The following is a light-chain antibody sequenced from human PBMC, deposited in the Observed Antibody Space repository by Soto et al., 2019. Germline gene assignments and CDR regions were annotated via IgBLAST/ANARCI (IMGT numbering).Light chain of an antibody. V-gene: IGKV1-6*01. Sequence: IQMTQSPPFLSASVGDHVTITCRASQGINNNLAWFQQNPGKAPKLLIYDASSLQTGVPSRFSGSGSGTDFTLTISSLQPEDFASYFCLRDYNYPLTFGQGTKVDIK. J-gene: IGKJ1*01. CDR3: LRDYNYPLT. CDR1: QGINNN. CDR2: DAS.